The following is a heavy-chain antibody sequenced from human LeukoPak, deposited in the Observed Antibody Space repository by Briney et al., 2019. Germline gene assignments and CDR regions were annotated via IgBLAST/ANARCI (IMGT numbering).Heavy chain of an antibody. CDR2: IYYSGST. CDR1: GGSISSYY. J-gene: IGHJ4*02. Sequence: PSETLSLTCTVSGGSISSYYWSWIRQPPGKGLEWIGYIYYSGSTNYNPSLKSRVTISVDTSKNQFSLKLSSVTAADTAVYYCARGITMIVVVSPYYFDYWGQGTLVTVSS. CDR3: ARGITMIVVVSPYYFDY. D-gene: IGHD3-22*01. V-gene: IGHV4-59*01.